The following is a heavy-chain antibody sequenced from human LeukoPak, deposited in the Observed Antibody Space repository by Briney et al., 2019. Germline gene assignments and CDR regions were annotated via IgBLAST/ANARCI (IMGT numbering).Heavy chain of an antibody. CDR2: INPSAGST. V-gene: IGHV1-46*01. J-gene: IGHJ3*02. CDR1: GYTFTSYY. Sequence: ASVKVSCKASGYTFTSYYMHWVPQAPGQALEWTALINPSAGSTSYAQKFRGRVTMTRDTSTSTVYMELSSLRSEGTAVYYCARAPSIEMGKQPTHGGAFDIWGQGTMVTVSS. D-gene: IGHD5-24*01. CDR3: ARAPSIEMGKQPTHGGAFDI.